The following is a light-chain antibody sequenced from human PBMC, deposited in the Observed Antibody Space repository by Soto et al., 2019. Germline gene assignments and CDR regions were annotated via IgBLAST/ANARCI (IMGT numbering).Light chain of an antibody. J-gene: IGKJ1*01. CDR1: QRASTY. CDR3: QQYETSPWT. Sequence: EIVLTQSPDTLSLSPGERATLSCRASQRASTYLAWYQQKPGQAPRLVMYGASNRATDIPDRFTGSGSGTDFTLTINSLEPEDFAVCYCQQYETSPWTFGQGTRVDIK. V-gene: IGKV3-20*01. CDR2: GAS.